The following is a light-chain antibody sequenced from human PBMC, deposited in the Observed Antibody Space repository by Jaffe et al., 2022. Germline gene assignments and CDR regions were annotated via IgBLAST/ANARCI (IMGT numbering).Light chain of an antibody. CDR3: QQYDNWPPVT. Sequence: EILMTQSPATLSVSPGGRATLSCRASQSIATNLAWYQQKPGLAPRLLIYGASSRATGVPARFSGSGSGTVFTLTINSLQSDDFAVYYCQQYDNWPPVTFGGGTKVEIK. CDR1: QSIATN. J-gene: IGKJ4*01. CDR2: GAS. V-gene: IGKV3-15*01.